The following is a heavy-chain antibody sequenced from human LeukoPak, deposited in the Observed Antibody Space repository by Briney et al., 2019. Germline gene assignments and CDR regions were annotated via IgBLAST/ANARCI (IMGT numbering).Heavy chain of an antibody. CDR1: GGSISSSSYY. D-gene: IGHD2-2*01. J-gene: IGHJ5*02. Sequence: SETLSLTCTVSGGSISSSSYYWGWIRQPPGKGLEWIGSIYYSGSTYYNPSLKSRVTISVDTSKKQFSLKLSSVTAADTAVYYCARDSTSSTNWFDPWGQGTLVTVSS. CDR2: IYYSGST. CDR3: ARDSTSSTNWFDP. V-gene: IGHV4-39*02.